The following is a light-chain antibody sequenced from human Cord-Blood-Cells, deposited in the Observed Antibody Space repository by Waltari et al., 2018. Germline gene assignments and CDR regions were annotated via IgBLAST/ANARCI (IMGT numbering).Light chain of an antibody. CDR2: EGS. CDR3: CSYAGSSTFVV. V-gene: IGLV2-23*03. CDR1: SSDVGSYNL. Sequence: QSALTQPASVSGPPGQSITISCTGTSSDVGSYNLVSWYQQPPGKPPKLMIYEGSKRPSGVSNRFSGSKSGNTASLTISGLQAEDEADYYCCSYAGSSTFVVFGGGTKLTVL. J-gene: IGLJ2*01.